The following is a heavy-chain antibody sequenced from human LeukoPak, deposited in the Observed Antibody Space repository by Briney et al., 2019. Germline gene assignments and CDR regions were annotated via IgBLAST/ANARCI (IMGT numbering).Heavy chain of an antibody. CDR3: VKDRWVDY. CDR2: ISSNGGST. CDR1: GFSFSSYA. Sequence: DPGGSLRLSCSVSGFSFSSYAMHWVRQAPGKGLEYVSSISSNGGSTYYLGSVKGRFTISRDNSKSTLYLQMSSLRAEDTAVYYCVKDRWVDYWGQGTLVTVSS. D-gene: IGHD1-26*01. V-gene: IGHV3-64D*08. J-gene: IGHJ4*02.